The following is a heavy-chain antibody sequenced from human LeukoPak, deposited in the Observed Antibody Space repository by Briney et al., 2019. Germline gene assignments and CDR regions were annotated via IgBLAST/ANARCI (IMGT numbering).Heavy chain of an antibody. J-gene: IGHJ4*02. CDR1: GGPFSDYY. CDR3: ARGLSAIVH. CDR2: INHSGST. V-gene: IGHV4-34*01. D-gene: IGHD2-21*02. Sequence: SETLSLTCAVYGGPFSDYYWSWIRQPPGKGLEWIGEINHSGSTNYNPSLKSRVTISVDTSKNQFSLKLRSVTAADTAVYYCARGLSAIVHWGQGTLVTVSS.